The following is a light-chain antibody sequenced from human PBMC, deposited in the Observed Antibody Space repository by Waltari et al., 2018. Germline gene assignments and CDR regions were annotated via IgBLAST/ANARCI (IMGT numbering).Light chain of an antibody. V-gene: IGKV3-20*01. Sequence: EIVLTQSPGTLSLSPGERATLSCRASQSLSNNYLAWYQQKPGQAPRLLIYHASSRTTGIPDRFGGSWSGTDFTLSISRVEPEDFAVYYCQQYGTSSLSFGGGTKVEIK. CDR1: QSLSNNY. CDR3: QQYGTSSLS. J-gene: IGKJ4*01. CDR2: HAS.